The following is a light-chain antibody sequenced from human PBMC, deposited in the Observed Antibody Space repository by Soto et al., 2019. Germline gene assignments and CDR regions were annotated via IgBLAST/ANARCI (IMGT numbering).Light chain of an antibody. CDR1: SSDVGTYDY. CDR3: ISYTSGSALYI. Sequence: QSVLTQPASVSESPGQSITISCTGTSSDVGTYDYVSWYQQHPGKAPTLMIYEVGNRPSGVSGRFSGSRSGNTASLTISGLQAEDEADYYCISYTSGSALYIFGTGTKVT. V-gene: IGLV2-14*01. J-gene: IGLJ1*01. CDR2: EVG.